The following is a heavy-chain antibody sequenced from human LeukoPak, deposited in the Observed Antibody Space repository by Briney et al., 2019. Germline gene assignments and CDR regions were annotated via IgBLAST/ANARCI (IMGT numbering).Heavy chain of an antibody. CDR2: ISAYNGNT. J-gene: IGHJ5*02. Sequence: GASVKVSCKASGYTFTSYGISWVRQAPGQGLEWMGWISAYNGNTNYAQKLQGRVTMTTDTSTSTAYMELRSLRSDGTAVYYCARVDIYYDSSGYYSSWFDPWGQGTLVTVSS. CDR3: ARVDIYYDSSGYYSSWFDP. V-gene: IGHV1-18*01. D-gene: IGHD3-22*01. CDR1: GYTFTSYG.